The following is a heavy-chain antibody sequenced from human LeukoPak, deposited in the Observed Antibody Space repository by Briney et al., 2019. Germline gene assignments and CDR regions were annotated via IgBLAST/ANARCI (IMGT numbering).Heavy chain of an antibody. J-gene: IGHJ4*02. Sequence: GGSLRLSCAASGFTVNNNYMSWVRQAPGKGLEWVSIIYSGGSTYYADSVKGRFTISRDNSKNTLYLQMNSLRAEDTAVYYCARVTGPTSTVVRGVIIPTFDYWGQGTLVTVSS. V-gene: IGHV3-53*01. CDR3: ARVTGPTSTVVRGVIIPTFDY. CDR1: GFTVNNNY. D-gene: IGHD3-10*01. CDR2: IYSGGST.